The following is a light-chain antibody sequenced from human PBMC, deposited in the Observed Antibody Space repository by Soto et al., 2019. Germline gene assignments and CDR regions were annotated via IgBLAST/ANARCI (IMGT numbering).Light chain of an antibody. CDR2: GAS. J-gene: IGKJ1*01. CDR1: HRVSGY. Sequence: EIVIKYCHVRLSPSPGHRATPSSTSSHRVSGYLAWYQQKPGQAPRLLLYGASTRATGVPARFSGSGSGTVFTLTISSPQPDDLATYYCQPYDIYPTFGQGTKVDIK. V-gene: IGKV3-15*01. CDR3: QPYDIYPT.